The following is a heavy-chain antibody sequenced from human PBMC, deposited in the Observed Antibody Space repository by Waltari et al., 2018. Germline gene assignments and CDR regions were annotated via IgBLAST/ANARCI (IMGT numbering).Heavy chain of an antibody. CDR3: ARVGYYDSSGYYYARGLDAFDI. Sequence: QVQLVQSGAEVKKPGSSVKVSCKASGGTFSSYAISWVRQAPGQGLEWMEAIIQFIGTANDAQKFKCRVTITADESTSTAYMELSSLRCEDTAVYYCARVGYYDSSGYYYARGLDAFDIWGQGTMVTVSS. CDR2: IIQFIGTA. J-gene: IGHJ3*02. CDR1: GGTFSSYA. V-gene: IGHV1-69*12. D-gene: IGHD3-22*01.